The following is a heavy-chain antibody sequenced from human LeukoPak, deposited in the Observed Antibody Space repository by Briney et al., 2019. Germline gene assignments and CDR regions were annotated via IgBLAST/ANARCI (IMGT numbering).Heavy chain of an antibody. CDR2: ISWNSGSI. V-gene: IGHV3-9*01. J-gene: IGHJ4*02. CDR3: AKDGGSGGFGELFGY. D-gene: IGHD3-10*01. Sequence: GGSLRLSCAASGFTFDDYAMHWVRQAPGKGLEWVSGISWNSGSIGYADSVKGRFTISRDNAKNSLYLQMNSLRAEDTALYYCAKDGGSGGFGELFGYWGQGTLVTVSS. CDR1: GFTFDDYA.